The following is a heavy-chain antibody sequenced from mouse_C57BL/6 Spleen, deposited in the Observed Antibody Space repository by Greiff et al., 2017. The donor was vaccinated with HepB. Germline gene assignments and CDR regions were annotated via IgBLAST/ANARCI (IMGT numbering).Heavy chain of an antibody. V-gene: IGHV1-26*01. CDR1: GYTFTDYY. CDR3: ARVYYGNHYYAMDY. D-gene: IGHD2-1*01. J-gene: IGHJ4*01. Sequence: EVQLQQSGPELVKPGASVKISCKASGYTFTDYYMNWVKQSHGKSLEWIGDINPNNGGTSYNQKFKGKATLTVDKSSSTAYMELRSLTSEDSAVYYCARVYYGNHYYAMDYWGQGTSVTVSS. CDR2: INPNNGGT.